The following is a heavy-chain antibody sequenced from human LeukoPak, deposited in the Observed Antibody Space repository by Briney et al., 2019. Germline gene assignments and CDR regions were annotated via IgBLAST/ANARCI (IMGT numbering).Heavy chain of an antibody. CDR2: ISFDGRNK. CDR3: ARGGARQQLVENYFDY. V-gene: IGHV3-30*03. Sequence: PGGSLRLSCAASGFTFSSYGMHWVRQAPGKGLEWVAVISFDGRNKYFADSVKGRFTISRDNSKNTLYLQMNSLRAEDTAVYYCARGGARQQLVENYFDYWGQGTLVTVSS. CDR1: GFTFSSYG. J-gene: IGHJ4*02. D-gene: IGHD6-13*01.